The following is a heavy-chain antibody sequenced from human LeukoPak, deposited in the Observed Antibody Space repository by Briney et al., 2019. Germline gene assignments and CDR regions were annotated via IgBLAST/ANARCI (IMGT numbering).Heavy chain of an antibody. CDR3: ARHASEDYDILTGYSLDY. CDR1: GGSISSSSYY. Sequence: PSETLSLTCTVSGGSISSSSYYWGWIRQPPGKGLEWIGSIYYSGSTYYNPSLKSRVTISVDTSKNQFSLKLSSVTAADTAVYYCARHASEDYDILTGYSLDYWGQGTLVTVSS. CDR2: IYYSGST. V-gene: IGHV4-39*01. D-gene: IGHD3-9*01. J-gene: IGHJ4*02.